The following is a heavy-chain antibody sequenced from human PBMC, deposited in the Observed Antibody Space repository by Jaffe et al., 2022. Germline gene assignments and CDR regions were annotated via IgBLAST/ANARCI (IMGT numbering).Heavy chain of an antibody. CDR1: GGSISSTNW. CDR2: IHHSGNT. CDR3: ARIYSGYDPFFDY. V-gene: IGHV4-4*02. D-gene: IGHD5-12*01. Sequence: QVQLQESGPGPVKPSGTLSLTCAVSGGSISSTNWWSWVRQPPGKGLEWIGEIHHSGNTNYNPSLKSRVTISVDKSKNQFSLKLTSVTAADTAVYYCARIYSGYDPFFDYWGQGTLVTVSS. J-gene: IGHJ4*02.